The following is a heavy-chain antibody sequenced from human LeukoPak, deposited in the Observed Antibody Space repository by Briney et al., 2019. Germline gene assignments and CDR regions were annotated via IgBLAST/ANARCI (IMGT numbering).Heavy chain of an antibody. V-gene: IGHV4-34*01. CDR1: GGSFSGYY. D-gene: IGHD6-19*01. Sequence: SETLSLTCAVYGGSFSGYYWSWIRQPPGKGLEWIGEINHSGSTNYNPSLKSRVTISVDTSKNQLSLKLSSVTAADTAVYYCAREAVAGTFDYWGQGTLVTVSS. CDR2: INHSGST. J-gene: IGHJ4*02. CDR3: AREAVAGTFDY.